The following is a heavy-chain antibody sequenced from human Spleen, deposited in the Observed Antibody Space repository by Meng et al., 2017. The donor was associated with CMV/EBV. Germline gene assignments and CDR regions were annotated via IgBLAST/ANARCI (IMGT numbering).Heavy chain of an antibody. V-gene: IGHV3-30*03. CDR3: ARESYGYYFDY. CDR1: GFKFSDYY. J-gene: IGHJ4*02. Sequence: GESLKISCAASGFKFSDYYMAWVRQAPGKGLEWVAVISYDGSNKYYADSVKGRFTISRDNSKNTLYLQMNSLRAEDTAVYYCARESYGYYFDYWGQGTLVTVSS. CDR2: ISYDGSNK. D-gene: IGHD5-18*01.